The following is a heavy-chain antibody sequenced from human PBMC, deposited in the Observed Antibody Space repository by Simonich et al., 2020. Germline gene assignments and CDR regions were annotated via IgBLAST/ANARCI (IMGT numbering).Heavy chain of an antibody. V-gene: IGHV4-39*01. CDR3: ARHAGFACDI. CDR1: GGSISSSSYY. J-gene: IGHJ3*02. D-gene: IGHD6-13*01. CDR2: IYDSGSN. Sequence: QLQLQESGPGLVKPSETLSLPCTVSGGSISSSSYYWGWIRQPPGTGLEWIGSIYDSGSNHYNPALKSRVTISGDTSKNQFSLKLSSLTAADTAVYYCARHAGFACDIWGQGTMVTVSS.